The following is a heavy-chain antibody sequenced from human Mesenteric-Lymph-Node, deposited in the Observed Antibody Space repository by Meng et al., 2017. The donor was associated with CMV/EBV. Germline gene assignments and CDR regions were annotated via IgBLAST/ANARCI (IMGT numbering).Heavy chain of an antibody. Sequence: GESLKISCAASGFTFSSYAMSWVRQAPGKGLEWVAFIRYDGYNKYYADSVKGRLTISRDNSKNTLYLQMNSLRAEDTAVYYCAKDLATYYDFWSGVLTGMDVWGQGTTVTVSS. D-gene: IGHD3-3*01. CDR1: GFTFSSYA. CDR3: AKDLATYYDFWSGVLTGMDV. J-gene: IGHJ6*02. V-gene: IGHV3-30*02. CDR2: IRYDGYNK.